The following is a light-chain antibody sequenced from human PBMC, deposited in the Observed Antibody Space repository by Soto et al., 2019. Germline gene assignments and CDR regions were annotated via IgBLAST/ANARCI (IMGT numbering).Light chain of an antibody. CDR3: HSRA. CDR1: QTISRW. V-gene: IGKV1-5*01. Sequence: DIHLTPTASTFSSSVVDEVTITCRASQTISRWLAWYQQKPGRAPKLLIYDASTLESGVPSRFSGSGSETEFTLTISRLQPDDFATYFCHSRAFGQGTRLEIK. J-gene: IGKJ5*01. CDR2: DAS.